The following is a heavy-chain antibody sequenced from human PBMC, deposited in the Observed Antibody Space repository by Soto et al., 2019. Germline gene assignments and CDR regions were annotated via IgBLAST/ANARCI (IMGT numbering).Heavy chain of an antibody. CDR1: GYTFTGYY. J-gene: IGHJ4*02. CDR2: INPNSGGT. D-gene: IGHD5-12*01. V-gene: IGHV1-2*02. CDR3: ARGAGDIVAMPTRRYFDY. Sequence: ASVKVSCKASGYTFTGYYIHWVRQAPGQGLEWMGWINPNSGGTNYAQKFQGRVTMTRDTSISTAYMELSRLRSDDTAVYYCARGAGDIVAMPTRRYFDYWGQGTLVTVSS.